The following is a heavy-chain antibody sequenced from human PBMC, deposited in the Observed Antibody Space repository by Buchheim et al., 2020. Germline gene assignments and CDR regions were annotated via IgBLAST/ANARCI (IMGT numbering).Heavy chain of an antibody. CDR1: GFNFSSYR. CDR3: ARADGSIVVVPAAIQRRYYYYYGMDV. V-gene: IGHV3-48*01. Sequence: EVQLVESGGGLVQPGGSLRLSCAASGFNFSSYRMNWVRQAPGKGLEWVSYISSSSSTIYYADSVKGRFTISRDNAKNSLYLQRNSLRAEDTAVYYCARADGSIVVVPAAIQRRYYYYYGMDVWGQGTT. CDR2: ISSSSSTI. D-gene: IGHD2-2*02. J-gene: IGHJ6*02.